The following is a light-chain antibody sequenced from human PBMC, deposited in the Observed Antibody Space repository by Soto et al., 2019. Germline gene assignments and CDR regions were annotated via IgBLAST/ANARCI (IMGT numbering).Light chain of an antibody. V-gene: IGKV3-15*01. CDR3: QQYDNWPWT. J-gene: IGKJ1*01. CDR2: DAS. Sequence: ERVLTQSPPTLSVSPGESATLSCRASQGIKNALAWYQQKPGQSPRLLIFDASTRATGVPARFSGRGSGTDFTLTITSLQSEDFAVYYCQQYDNWPWTFGQGAKVEVK. CDR1: QGIKNA.